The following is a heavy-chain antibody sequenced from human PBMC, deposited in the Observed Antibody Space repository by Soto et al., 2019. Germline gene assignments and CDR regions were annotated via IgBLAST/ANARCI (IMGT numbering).Heavy chain of an antibody. Sequence: QVQLVESGGGVVQPGRSLRLSCAASGFTFSSYGMHWVRQAPGKGLEWVAVIWYDGSNKYYADSVKGRFTISRDNSKNTLYLQMNSLRAEDTAVYYCARERAPGYDFWSGANYYYYGMDLWGQGTTVTVSS. CDR2: IWYDGSNK. CDR1: GFTFSSYG. J-gene: IGHJ6*02. V-gene: IGHV3-33*01. CDR3: ARERAPGYDFWSGANYYYYGMDL. D-gene: IGHD3-3*01.